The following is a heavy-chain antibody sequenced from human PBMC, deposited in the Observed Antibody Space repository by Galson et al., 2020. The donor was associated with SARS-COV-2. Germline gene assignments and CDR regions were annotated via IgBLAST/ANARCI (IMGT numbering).Heavy chain of an antibody. J-gene: IGHJ4*02. Sequence: GESLKISCAASGFTFSSYAMHWVRQAPGKGLEWVAVISYDGSNKYYADSVKGRFTISRDNSKNTLYLQMNSLRAEDTAVYYCARDYYDSSGYSVGQDYWGQGTLVTVSS. V-gene: IGHV3-30*01. CDR1: GFTFSSYA. CDR3: ARDYYDSSGYSVGQDY. D-gene: IGHD3-22*01. CDR2: ISYDGSNK.